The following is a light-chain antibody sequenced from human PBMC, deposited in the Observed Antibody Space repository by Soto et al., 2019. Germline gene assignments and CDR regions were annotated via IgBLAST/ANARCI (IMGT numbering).Light chain of an antibody. CDR3: SSYTVSSTYV. J-gene: IGLJ1*01. CDR1: SSDIGGYTY. Sequence: QSVLTQPASVSGSPGQSITISCTGTSSDIGGYTYVSWYQQHPGKAPKLMIFDVTNRPSGVSNRFSGSKSGNTASLTISGLQADDDADYYCSSYTVSSTYVFGTGTKLTVL. CDR2: DVT. V-gene: IGLV2-14*01.